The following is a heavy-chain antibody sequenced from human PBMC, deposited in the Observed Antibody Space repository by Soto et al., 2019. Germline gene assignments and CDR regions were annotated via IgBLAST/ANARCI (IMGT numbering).Heavy chain of an antibody. J-gene: IGHJ4*02. CDR1: GGSISRGDFS. D-gene: IGHD3-10*01. CDR2: IYRSGST. V-gene: IGHV4-30-2*01. Sequence: QLQLQESCSGLVKPSQTLSLTCVVSGGSISRGDFSWTWIRQPPGKGLEWAGYIYRSGSTYYNPSLTSPVSISLDKSKNQFSLNLTSVTAADTAVYYCARGKTNYFFDLWGQGHLVTVSS. CDR3: ARGKTNYFFDL.